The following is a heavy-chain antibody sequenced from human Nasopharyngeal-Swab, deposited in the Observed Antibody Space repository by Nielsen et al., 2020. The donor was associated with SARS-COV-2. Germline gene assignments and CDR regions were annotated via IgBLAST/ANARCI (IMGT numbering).Heavy chain of an antibody. CDR1: GYTFTDYY. V-gene: IGHV1-2*02. Sequence: ASVMVSCKTSGYTFTDYYIHWLRQVPGQGLEWVGCINPDSGDTKYAQKFQGRVTVSSDRSRSTAYIELSRLRSDDTAVYYCARDYYDNYDSDYWGQGTLVTVSS. J-gene: IGHJ4*02. CDR3: ARDYYDNYDSDY. CDR2: INPDSGDT. D-gene: IGHD3-22*01.